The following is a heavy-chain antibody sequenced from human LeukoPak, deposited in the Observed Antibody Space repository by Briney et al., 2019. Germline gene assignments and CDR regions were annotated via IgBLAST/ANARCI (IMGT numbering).Heavy chain of an antibody. J-gene: IGHJ4*02. CDR2: IYTSGII. CDR3: ARDRVRSGYDLFDY. D-gene: IGHD5-12*01. V-gene: IGHV4-4*07. CDR1: GVSISSYY. Sequence: SETLSLSCTVSGVSISSYYWSWIQQPAGRGLEWIGRIYTSGIINYNPSLKSRLTMSIDTSKNQFSLKLSSVTAADRAVYYCARDRVRSGYDLFDYWDQGTLVTVSS.